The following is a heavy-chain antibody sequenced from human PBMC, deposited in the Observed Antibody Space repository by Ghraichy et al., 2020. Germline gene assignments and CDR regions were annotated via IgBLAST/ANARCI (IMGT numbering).Heavy chain of an antibody. J-gene: IGHJ5*02. CDR3: ARRNDDSSGYLLSSRFDP. Sequence: SQTLSLTCTVSGGSISSSSYYWGWIRQPPGKGLEWIGSIYYSGSTYYNPSLKSRVTISVDTSKNQFSLKLSSVTAADTAVYYCARRNDDSSGYLLSSRFDPWGQGTLVTVSS. V-gene: IGHV4-39*01. CDR2: IYYSGST. D-gene: IGHD3-22*01. CDR1: GGSISSSSYY.